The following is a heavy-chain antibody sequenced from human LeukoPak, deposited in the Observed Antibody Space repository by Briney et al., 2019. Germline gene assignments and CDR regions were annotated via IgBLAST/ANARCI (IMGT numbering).Heavy chain of an antibody. CDR1: GGTFSSYA. CDR3: ARAYYYDSSGYPTNAEYFQH. J-gene: IGHJ1*01. Sequence: ASVKVSCKASGGTFSSYAISWVRQAPGQGLEWMGWINPNSGGTNYAQKFQGRVTMTRDTSISTAYMELSRLRSDDTAVYYCARAYYYDSSGYPTNAEYFQHWGQGTLVTVSS. CDR2: INPNSGGT. V-gene: IGHV1-2*02. D-gene: IGHD3-22*01.